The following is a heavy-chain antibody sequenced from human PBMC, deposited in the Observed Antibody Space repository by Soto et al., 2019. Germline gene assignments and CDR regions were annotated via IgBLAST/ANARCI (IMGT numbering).Heavy chain of an antibody. V-gene: IGHV3-30-3*01. CDR3: AREGPNFGVVTPYGMDV. CDR1: GFTFSSYA. D-gene: IGHD3-3*01. J-gene: IGHJ6*02. Sequence: GGSLRLSCAASGFTFSSYAMHWVRQAPGKGLEWVAVISYDGSKKYYADSVKGRFTISRDNSKNTLYLQMNSLRAEDTAVYYCAREGPNFGVVTPYGMDVWGQGTTVTVSS. CDR2: ISYDGSKK.